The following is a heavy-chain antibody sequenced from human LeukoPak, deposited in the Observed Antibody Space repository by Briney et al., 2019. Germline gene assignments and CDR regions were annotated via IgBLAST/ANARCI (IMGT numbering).Heavy chain of an antibody. D-gene: IGHD3-16*01. J-gene: IGHJ4*02. CDR2: IYYSGST. CDR3: ARAWTYDYYFDY. Sequence: SEPESLTCTVCGASISRYYWSWIRQPTGKGLEWIGYIYYSGSTNYNPSLKSRVTISVDTSQNQFSLKLNSVTPADTAVYYCARAWTYDYYFDYWGQGTLVTVSS. CDR1: GASISRYY. V-gene: IGHV4-59*01.